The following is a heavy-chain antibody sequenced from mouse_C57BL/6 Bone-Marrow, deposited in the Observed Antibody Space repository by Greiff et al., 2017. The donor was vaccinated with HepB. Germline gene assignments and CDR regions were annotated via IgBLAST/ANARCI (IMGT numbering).Heavy chain of an antibody. CDR2: ISSGSSTI. Sequence: EVKLMESGGGLVKPGGSLKLSCAASGFTFSDYGMHWVRQAPEKGLEWVAYISSGSSTIYYADTVKGRFTISRDNAKNTLFLQMTSLRSEDTAMYYCARGTGPWFAYWGQGTLVTVSA. D-gene: IGHD4-1*01. CDR1: GFTFSDYG. J-gene: IGHJ3*01. CDR3: ARGTGPWFAY. V-gene: IGHV5-17*01.